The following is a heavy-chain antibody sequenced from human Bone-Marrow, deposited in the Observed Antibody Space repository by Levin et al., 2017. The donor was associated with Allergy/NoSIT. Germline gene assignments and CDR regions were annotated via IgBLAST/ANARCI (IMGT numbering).Heavy chain of an antibody. CDR1: GFTISTKF. D-gene: IGHD2-21*02. Sequence: GESLKISCVASGFTISTKFMSWVRQAPGKGLEWVSVIYTGGSTYYADSVKGRFTISRDNSKNTLYLQMNNLRAEDTAVYYCARGYCHDYDYWGQGTLVTVSS. J-gene: IGHJ4*02. CDR2: IYTGGST. V-gene: IGHV3-53*01. CDR3: ARGYCHDYDY.